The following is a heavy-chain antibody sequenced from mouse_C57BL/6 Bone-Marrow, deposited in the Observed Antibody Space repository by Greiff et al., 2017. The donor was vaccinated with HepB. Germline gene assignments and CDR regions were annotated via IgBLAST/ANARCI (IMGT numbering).Heavy chain of an antibody. CDR2: ISSGGSYT. CDR1: GFTFSSYG. D-gene: IGHD2-4*01. J-gene: IGHJ2*01. Sequence: EVKLQESGGDLVKPGGSLKLSCAASGFTFSSYGMSWVRQTPDKRLEWVATISSGGSYTYYPDSVKGRFTISRDNAKNTLYLQMSSLKSEDTAMYYCARDRDYDFDYWGQGTTLTVSS. CDR3: ARDRDYDFDY. V-gene: IGHV5-6*01.